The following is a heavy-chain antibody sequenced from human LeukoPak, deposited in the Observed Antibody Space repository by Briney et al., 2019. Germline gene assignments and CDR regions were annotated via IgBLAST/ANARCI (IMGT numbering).Heavy chain of an antibody. J-gene: IGHJ4*02. Sequence: SETLSLTCTVSGVSISSYYWSWIRQPPGKGLEWIGYIYYSGSTNYNPSLKSRVTISVDTSRNQFSLNVTSVTAADTAVYYCARTRVPGSYSPKGPFDYWGQGTLVTVSS. D-gene: IGHD1-26*01. CDR2: IYYSGST. CDR1: GVSISSYY. V-gene: IGHV4-59*01. CDR3: ARTRVPGSYSPKGPFDY.